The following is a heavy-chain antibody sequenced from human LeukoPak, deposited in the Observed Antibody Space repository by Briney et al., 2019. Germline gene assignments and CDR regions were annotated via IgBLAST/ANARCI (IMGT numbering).Heavy chain of an antibody. CDR2: ISGSGGST. D-gene: IGHD7-27*01. V-gene: IGHV3-23*01. Sequence: GGSLRLSCAASGFTFSSYAMSWVRQAPGKGLEWVSAISGSGGSTYYADSVKGRFTISRDNSKNTLYPQMNSLRAEDTAVYYCAKVSRPLGYFQHWGQGTLVTVSS. J-gene: IGHJ1*01. CDR1: GFTFSSYA. CDR3: AKVSRPLGYFQH.